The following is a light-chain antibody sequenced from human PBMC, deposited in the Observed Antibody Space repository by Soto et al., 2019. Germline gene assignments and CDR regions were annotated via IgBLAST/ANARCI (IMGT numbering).Light chain of an antibody. Sequence: SYELTQPPSVSVSPGQTASITCSGDKLGDKYACWYQQKPGQSPVLVIYQDSKRPSGIPERFSGSNSGNTATLTISGTQAMDEADYYCQAWDSSPHVVSGGGTKLTVL. CDR2: QDS. J-gene: IGLJ2*01. CDR3: QAWDSSPHVV. V-gene: IGLV3-1*01. CDR1: KLGDKY.